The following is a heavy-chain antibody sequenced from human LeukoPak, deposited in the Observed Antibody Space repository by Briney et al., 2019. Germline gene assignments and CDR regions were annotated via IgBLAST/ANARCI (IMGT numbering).Heavy chain of an antibody. D-gene: IGHD2-15*01. CDR1: GFTFSNAW. V-gene: IGHV3-15*01. J-gene: IGHJ4*02. Sequence: PGGSLRLSCAASGFTFSNAWMGWVRQAPGKGLEWVGRIKSKTDGGTTDYAAPVKGRFTISRDDSKNTLYLQMNSLKTEDTAVYYCTTTDIVVVVAATLSSVWGQGTLVTVSS. CDR3: TTTDIVVVVAATLSSV. CDR2: IKSKTDGGTT.